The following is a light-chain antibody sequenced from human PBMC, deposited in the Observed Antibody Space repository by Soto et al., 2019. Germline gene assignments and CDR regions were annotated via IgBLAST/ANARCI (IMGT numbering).Light chain of an antibody. Sequence: QSVLTQPASVSGSPGQSITISCTGTSGDVGGYNYVSWYQQHPGKAPKLMIYEVSNRPSGVSNRFSGSKSGNTASLTISGLQAEDEADYCCSSYTSSSTQVFGTGTKVTVL. CDR1: SGDVGGYNY. CDR2: EVS. CDR3: SSYTSSSTQV. V-gene: IGLV2-14*01. J-gene: IGLJ1*01.